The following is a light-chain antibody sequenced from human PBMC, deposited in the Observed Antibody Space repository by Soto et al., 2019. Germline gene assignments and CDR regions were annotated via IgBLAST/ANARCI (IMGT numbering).Light chain of an antibody. CDR2: GAS. CDR3: QQTYSSPRT. J-gene: IGKJ1*01. V-gene: IGKV1-39*01. Sequence: DIQMTQSPTTLSASVGDRVTITYRASQTISTLLNWYQQKPGRAPQLLIYGASGLQSGVSSRFSGSGSGIDFSLTISSLQPEDFATYYCQQTYSSPRTFGQGTKVDIK. CDR1: QTISTL.